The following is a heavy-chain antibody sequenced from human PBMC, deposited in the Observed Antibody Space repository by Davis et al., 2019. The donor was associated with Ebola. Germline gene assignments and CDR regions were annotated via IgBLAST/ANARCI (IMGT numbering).Heavy chain of an antibody. CDR3: TTRLVNHFDY. CDR1: GFTFSSYT. CDR2: ISDRSEHT. Sequence: GESLKISCAASGFTFSSYTMNWVRQAPGKGLEWVSTISDRSEHTHYADSVKGRFTISRDDSKNTVFLHMNTLRAEDTAIYYCTTRLVNHFDYWGRGTLVTVSS. V-gene: IGHV3-23*01. J-gene: IGHJ4*02. D-gene: IGHD6-19*01.